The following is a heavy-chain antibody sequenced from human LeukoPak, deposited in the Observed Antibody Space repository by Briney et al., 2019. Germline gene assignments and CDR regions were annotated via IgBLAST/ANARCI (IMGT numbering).Heavy chain of an antibody. V-gene: IGHV1-18*01. CDR2: ISAYNGNT. CDR1: GYTFTSYG. D-gene: IGHD6-13*01. J-gene: IGHJ6*02. Sequence: ASVKVSCKASGYTFTSYGISWVRQAPGQGLEWMGWISAYNGNTNYAQKLQGRVTMTTDASTSTAYMELRSLRSDDTAVYYCARVGSSSWYYYGMDVWGQGTTVTVSS. CDR3: ARVGSSSWYYYGMDV.